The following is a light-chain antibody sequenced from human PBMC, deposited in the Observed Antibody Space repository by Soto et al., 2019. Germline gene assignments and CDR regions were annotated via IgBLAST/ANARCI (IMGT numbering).Light chain of an antibody. V-gene: IGKV3-15*01. J-gene: IGKJ4*02. CDR2: AAS. CDR3: QHYYNSPPT. Sequence: MTQSPASLSVSLGERATLSCRASQSISNYLTWYQQKPGLAPKLLIYAASSRPSGVPARFSGCGSGTDFTLTISSLQAEDVAVYYCQHYYNSPPTFGAGTKVDIK. CDR1: QSISNY.